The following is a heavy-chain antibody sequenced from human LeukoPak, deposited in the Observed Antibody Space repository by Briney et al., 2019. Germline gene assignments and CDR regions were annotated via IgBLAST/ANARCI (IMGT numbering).Heavy chain of an antibody. CDR1: GFTFSSYA. Sequence: GGSLRLSCAASGFTFSSYAMSWVRQAPGKGLEWVSAISGSGGSTYYADSVKGRFTISRDNSKNTLYLQMNSLRAEDTDVYYCAKDPPYYYDSSGSYGEYWGQGTLVTVSS. V-gene: IGHV3-23*01. D-gene: IGHD3-22*01. CDR3: AKDPPYYYDSSGSYGEY. CDR2: ISGSGGST. J-gene: IGHJ4*02.